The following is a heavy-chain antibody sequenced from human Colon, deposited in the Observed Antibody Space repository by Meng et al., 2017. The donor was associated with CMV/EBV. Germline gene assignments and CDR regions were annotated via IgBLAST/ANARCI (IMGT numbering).Heavy chain of an antibody. V-gene: IGHV2-5*01. J-gene: IGHJ4*02. CDR2: VYWNDDK. CDR3: AHGGSGYDFGAGGFDY. Sequence: VGWIRQPPGKALEWLALVYWNDDKRYNPSLKNRLTVTKDTSKNRVVLRVTNMDPVDSGTYFCAHGGSGYDFGAGGFDYWGQGTLVTVSS. D-gene: IGHD5-12*01.